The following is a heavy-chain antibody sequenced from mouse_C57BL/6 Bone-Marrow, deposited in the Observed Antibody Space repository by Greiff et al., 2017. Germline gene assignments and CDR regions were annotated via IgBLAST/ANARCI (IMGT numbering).Heavy chain of an antibody. CDR1: GYKFTDYN. CDR2: INPNNGGT. CDR3: ARWPRGYFDV. V-gene: IGHV1-18*01. J-gene: IGHJ1*03. Sequence: EVQLQQSGPELVKPGASVKIPCKASGYKFTDYNMDWVKQSHGKSLEWIGDINPNNGGTIYNQKFKGKATLTVDKSSSTAYMELRSLTSEDTAVYYCARWPRGYFDVWGTGTTVTVSS.